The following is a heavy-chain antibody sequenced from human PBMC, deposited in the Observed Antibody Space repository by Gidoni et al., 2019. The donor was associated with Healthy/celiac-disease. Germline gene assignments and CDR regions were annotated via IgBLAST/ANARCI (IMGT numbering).Heavy chain of an antibody. CDR1: GGSFSGYY. J-gene: IGHJ6*03. CDR3: AREGVYCSSTSCYALRGLHYYMDV. CDR2: INHSGST. V-gene: IGHV4-34*01. D-gene: IGHD2-2*01. Sequence: QVQLQQWGAGLLQPSETLSLTCAVYGGSFSGYYWSWIRPPPGKGLEWIGEINHSGSTNYNPSLKSRVTISVDTSKNQFSLKLSSVTAADTAVYYCAREGVYCSSTSCYALRGLHYYMDVWGKGTTVTVSS.